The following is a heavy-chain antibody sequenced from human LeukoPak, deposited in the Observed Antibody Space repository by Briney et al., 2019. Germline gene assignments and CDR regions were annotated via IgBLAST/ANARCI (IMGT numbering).Heavy chain of an antibody. Sequence: RPGGSLRLSCVASGFTFSSYAMSWVRQAPGKGLEWVSAISGSGGSTYYADSVKGRFTISRDNSKNTLYLQMNSLRAEDTAVYYCARGVGATVYYFDYWGQGTLVTVSS. J-gene: IGHJ4*02. V-gene: IGHV3-23*01. CDR3: ARGVGATVYYFDY. CDR2: ISGSGGST. D-gene: IGHD1-26*01. CDR1: GFTFSSYA.